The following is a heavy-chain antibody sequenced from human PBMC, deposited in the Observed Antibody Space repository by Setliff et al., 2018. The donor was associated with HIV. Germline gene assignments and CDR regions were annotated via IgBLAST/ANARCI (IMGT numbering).Heavy chain of an antibody. CDR3: ARDPGGLYCRSTSCQGGWFDP. CDR2: VYYSGRT. J-gene: IGHJ5*02. Sequence: PSETLSLTFTVSGGSISSHYWSWIRQPPGKGLEWIGSVYYSGRTKYNPSLKSRVTISVDTSKNQFSLKLSSVTAADTAVYYCARDPGGLYCRSTSCQGGWFDPWGQGTLVTVSS. D-gene: IGHD2-2*01. V-gene: IGHV4-59*11. CDR1: GGSISSHY.